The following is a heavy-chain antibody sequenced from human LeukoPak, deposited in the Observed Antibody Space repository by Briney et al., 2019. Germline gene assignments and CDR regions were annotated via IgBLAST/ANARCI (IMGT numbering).Heavy chain of an antibody. CDR3: ARIGYRSSSLDY. D-gene: IGHD6-13*01. Sequence: GGSLRLSCAASGFTFSSHAMSWVRQVPGKGLEWVSGISGSGAGTYYADSVKGRFTISRDNSKNTLSLQMNSLRAEDTAVYYCARIGYRSSSLDYWGQGNLVTVSS. J-gene: IGHJ4*02. CDR1: GFTFSSHA. V-gene: IGHV3-23*01. CDR2: ISGSGAGT.